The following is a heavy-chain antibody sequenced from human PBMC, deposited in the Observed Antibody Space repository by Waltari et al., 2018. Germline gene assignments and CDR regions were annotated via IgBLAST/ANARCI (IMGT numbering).Heavy chain of an antibody. V-gene: IGHV5-51*01. CDR3: ARQESLGYCSGGSCSDAFDI. D-gene: IGHD2-15*01. Sequence: EVQLVQSGAEVKKPGESLTISCKGSGYSFTSYWIGWVRQMPGKGLEWMGIIYPGDSDTRYSPSFQGQVTISADKSISTAYLQWSSLKASDTAMYYCARQESLGYCSGGSCSDAFDIWGQGTMVTVSS. J-gene: IGHJ3*02. CDR2: IYPGDSDT. CDR1: GYSFTSYW.